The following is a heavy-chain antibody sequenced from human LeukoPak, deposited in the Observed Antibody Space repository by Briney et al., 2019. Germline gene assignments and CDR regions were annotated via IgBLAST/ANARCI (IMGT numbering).Heavy chain of an antibody. Sequence: SETLSLTCTVSGGSISTNHYWNWIRQPPGKGLEWIGSIYYSGSTYYNPSLKSRVTISVDTSKNQFSLKLSSVTAADTAVYYCARRGGTGDLDYWGQGTLVTVSS. CDR2: IYYSGST. D-gene: IGHD7-27*01. CDR3: ARRGGTGDLDY. CDR1: GGSISTNHY. J-gene: IGHJ4*02. V-gene: IGHV4-39*01.